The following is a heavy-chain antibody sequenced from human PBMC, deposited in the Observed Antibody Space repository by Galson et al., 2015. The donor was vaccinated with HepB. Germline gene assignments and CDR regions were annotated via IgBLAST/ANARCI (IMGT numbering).Heavy chain of an antibody. Sequence: SVKVSCKASGGTFSSYAISWVRQAPGQGLEWMGGIIPIFGTANYAQKFQGRVTITADESTSTAYMELSSLRSEDTAVYYCASTRGGAYDFWSGPPRGQAPPPTGYGMDVWGQGTTVTVSS. CDR2: IIPIFGTA. V-gene: IGHV1-69*13. CDR1: GGTFSSYA. CDR3: ASTRGGAYDFWSGPPRGQAPPPTGYGMDV. J-gene: IGHJ6*02. D-gene: IGHD3-3*01.